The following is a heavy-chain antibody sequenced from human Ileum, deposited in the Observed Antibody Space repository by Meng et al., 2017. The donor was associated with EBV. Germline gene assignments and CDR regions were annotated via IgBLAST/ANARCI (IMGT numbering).Heavy chain of an antibody. Sequence: QVPLPEPGPGLVTPSGTLSLTGAVSGGSISRSDWWSWVRQPPGKGLEWIGETSHSGSTNYSPSLKSRVTISLDKSKNQLSLKLNSVTAADTAVYYCASSDYYRSDYWGQGTLVTVSS. CDR2: TSHSGST. CDR1: GGSISRSDW. J-gene: IGHJ4*02. V-gene: IGHV4-4*02. D-gene: IGHD3-22*01. CDR3: ASSDYYRSDY.